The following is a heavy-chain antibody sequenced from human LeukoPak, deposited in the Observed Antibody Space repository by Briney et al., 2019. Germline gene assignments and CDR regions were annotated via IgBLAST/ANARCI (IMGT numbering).Heavy chain of an antibody. CDR1: GFTFSSYA. J-gene: IGHJ4*02. CDR3: AKDPYYYGSGSYLNYYFDY. CDR2: ISYDGSNK. V-gene: IGHV3-30*04. D-gene: IGHD3-10*01. Sequence: GGSLRLSCAASGFTFSSYAMHWVRQAPGKGLEWVAVISYDGSNKYYADSVKGRFTISRDNTKNTLYLQMNSLRAEDTAVYYCAKDPYYYGSGSYLNYYFDYWGQGTLVTVSS.